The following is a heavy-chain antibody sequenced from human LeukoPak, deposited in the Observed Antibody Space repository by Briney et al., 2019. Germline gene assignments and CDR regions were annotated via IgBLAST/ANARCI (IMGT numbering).Heavy chain of an antibody. Sequence: PEASVKVSCKASGYTFTAYYMHWVRQAPGQGPEWMGWINPDSGGSNYAQKFQGRVTMTKDTSINTAYMELSWLRSDDTAVYYCAKESRGWYLDYWGQGALVTVSS. D-gene: IGHD6-19*01. CDR2: INPDSGGS. CDR3: AKESRGWYLDY. V-gene: IGHV1-2*02. CDR1: GYTFTAYY. J-gene: IGHJ4*02.